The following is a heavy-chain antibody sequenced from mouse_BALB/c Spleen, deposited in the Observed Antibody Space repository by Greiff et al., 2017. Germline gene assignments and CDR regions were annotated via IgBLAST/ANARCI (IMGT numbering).Heavy chain of an antibody. J-gene: IGHJ1*01. CDR3: TRGYYYGSSYFDV. CDR1: GFTFSSYT. Sequence: EVKLVESGGGLVKPGGSLKLSCAASGFTFSSYTMSGVRQTPEKRLEWVATISSGGSYTYYPDSVKGRFTISRDNAKNTLYLQMSSLKSEDTAMYYCTRGYYYGSSYFDVWGAGTTVTVSS. V-gene: IGHV5-6-4*01. D-gene: IGHD1-1*01. CDR2: ISSGGSYT.